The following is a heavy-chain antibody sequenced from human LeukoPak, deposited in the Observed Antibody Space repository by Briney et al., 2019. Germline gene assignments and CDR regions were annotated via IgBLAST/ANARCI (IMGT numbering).Heavy chain of an antibody. Sequence: ASVKISCKVSGYTLTELSMHWVRQAPGKGLEWMGGFDPEDGESIYAQKFQGRVTMTEDTSTDTAYMELSSLRSEDTAVYYCARGQKFGGVIANEYWGQGTLVTVSS. D-gene: IGHD3-16*02. J-gene: IGHJ4*02. CDR2: FDPEDGES. V-gene: IGHV1-24*01. CDR1: GYTLTELS. CDR3: ARGQKFGGVIANEY.